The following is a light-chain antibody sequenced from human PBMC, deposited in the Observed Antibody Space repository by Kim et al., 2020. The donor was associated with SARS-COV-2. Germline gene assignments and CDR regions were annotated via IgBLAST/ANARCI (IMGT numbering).Light chain of an antibody. CDR2: GKK. CDR3: NSWDSSSNHLV. CDR1: SLRSYY. V-gene: IGLV3-19*01. Sequence: SSELTQDPAVSVALGQTVRITCQGDSLRSYYGSWYQQKPGQAPVLFMYGKKNRPSGIPDRFFCSSSGNTAFLTITWAQAQDEADYYCNSWDSSSNHLVFG. J-gene: IGLJ2*01.